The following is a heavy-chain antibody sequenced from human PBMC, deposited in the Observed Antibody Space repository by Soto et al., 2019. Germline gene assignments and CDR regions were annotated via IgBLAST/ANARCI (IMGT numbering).Heavy chain of an antibody. CDR2: INPSGGST. J-gene: IGHJ6*02. CDR3: ARDTMEWLFGGPDYYYYGMDV. V-gene: IGHV1-46*01. Sequence: ASVKVSCKASGYTFTSYYMHWVRQAPGQGLEWMGIINPSGGSTSYAQKFQGRVTMTRDTSTSTVYMELSSLRSEDTAVYYCARDTMEWLFGGPDYYYYGMDVWGQGTTVTVSS. CDR1: GYTFTSYY. D-gene: IGHD3-3*01.